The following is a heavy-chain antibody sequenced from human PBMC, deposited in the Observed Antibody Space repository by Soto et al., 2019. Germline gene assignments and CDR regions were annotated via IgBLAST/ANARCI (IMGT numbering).Heavy chain of an antibody. CDR1: GDSITSNH. V-gene: IGHV4-59*01. D-gene: IGHD6-6*01. J-gene: IGHJ4*02. Sequence: PSETLSLTCAVSGDSITSNHWNWIRQPPGRGLEWIGYIYNSGTTKYNPSLKSRVIISVDTSKNQLSLSLRLATAADTAVYFCARSIAVPSSHIDHWGQGIRVTVSS. CDR3: ARSIAVPSSHIDH. CDR2: IYNSGTT.